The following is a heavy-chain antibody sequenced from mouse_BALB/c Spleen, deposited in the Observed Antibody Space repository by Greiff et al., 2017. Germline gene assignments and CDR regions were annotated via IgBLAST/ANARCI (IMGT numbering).Heavy chain of an antibody. J-gene: IGHJ4*01. CDR3: ARSSYGNSAMDY. V-gene: IGHV1S126*01. CDR1: GYSFTSYW. Sequence: QVQLKQSGPQLVGPGASVKISCKASGYSFTSYWMHWVKQRPGQGLEWIGMIDPSDSETRLNQKFKDKATLTVDKSSSTAYMQLSSPTSEDSAVYYCARSSYGNSAMDYWGQGTSVTVSS. CDR2: IDPSDSET. D-gene: IGHD2-1*01.